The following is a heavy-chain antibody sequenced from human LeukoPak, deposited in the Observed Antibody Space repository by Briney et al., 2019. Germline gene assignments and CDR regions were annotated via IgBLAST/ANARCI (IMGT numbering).Heavy chain of an antibody. Sequence: TSETLSLTCTVSGGSISSGGYYWSWIRQHPGKGLEWIGYIYYSGSTYYNPSLKSRVTISVDTSKNQFSLKLSSVTAADTAVYYCARARGSGIDYWGQGTLVTVSS. CDR2: IYYSGST. D-gene: IGHD3-10*01. J-gene: IGHJ4*02. CDR1: GGSISSGGYY. V-gene: IGHV4-31*03. CDR3: ARARGSGIDY.